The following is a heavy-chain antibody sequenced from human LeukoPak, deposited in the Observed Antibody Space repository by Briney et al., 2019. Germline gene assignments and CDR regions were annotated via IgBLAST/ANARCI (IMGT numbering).Heavy chain of an antibody. CDR2: ISSSGSTI. Sequence: GGSLRLSCAASGFTFSSYEMNWVRQAPGKGLEWVSYISSSGSTIYYADSVKGRFTISRDNAKNSLYLQVNSLRAEDTAVYYCAREGALWFGESRAFDIWGQGTMVTVSS. D-gene: IGHD3-10*01. CDR3: AREGALWFGESRAFDI. CDR1: GFTFSSYE. V-gene: IGHV3-48*03. J-gene: IGHJ3*02.